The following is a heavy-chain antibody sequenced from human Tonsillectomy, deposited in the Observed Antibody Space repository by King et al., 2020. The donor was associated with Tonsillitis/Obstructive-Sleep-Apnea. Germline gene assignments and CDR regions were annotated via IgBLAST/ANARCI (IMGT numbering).Heavy chain of an antibody. V-gene: IGHV1-2*02. CDR2: INPNSGGT. CDR1: GYTFTGYY. J-gene: IGHJ4*02. CDR3: ARAVRYDSSGYYYSPFDY. Sequence: QLVQSGAEVKKPGASVKVSCKASGYTFTGYYMHWVRQAPGQGLEWMGWINPNSGGTNYAQKFQGRVTMTRDTSISTAYMELSRLRSDDTAVYYCARAVRYDSSGYYYSPFDYWGQGTLVTVPS. D-gene: IGHD3-22*01.